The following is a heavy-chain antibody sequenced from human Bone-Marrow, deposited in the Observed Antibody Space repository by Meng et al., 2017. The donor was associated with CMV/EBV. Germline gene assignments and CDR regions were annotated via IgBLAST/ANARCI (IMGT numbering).Heavy chain of an antibody. J-gene: IGHJ5*02. Sequence: ASVKVSCKVSGYTLTELSMHWVRQAPGKGLEWMGGFDPEDGETIYAQKFQGRVTMTRDTSTSTVYMELSSLRSEDTAVYYCAREYYDFWSGYSGGWFDPWGQGTLVTVSS. CDR1: GYTLTELS. V-gene: IGHV1-24*01. D-gene: IGHD3-3*01. CDR3: AREYYDFWSGYSGGWFDP. CDR2: FDPEDGET.